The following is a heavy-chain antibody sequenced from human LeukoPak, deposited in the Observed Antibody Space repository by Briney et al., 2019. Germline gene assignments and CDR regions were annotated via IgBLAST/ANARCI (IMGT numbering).Heavy chain of an antibody. CDR2: IYHSGST. Sequence: SETLSLTCTVSGGSISSGGYYWSWIRQPPGKGLEWIGYIYHSGSTYYNPFLKSRVTISVDRSKNQFSLKLSSVTAADTAVYYCARGRWLQLYDAFDIWGQGTMVTVSS. D-gene: IGHD5-24*01. CDR3: ARGRWLQLYDAFDI. J-gene: IGHJ3*02. CDR1: GGSISSGGYY. V-gene: IGHV4-30-2*01.